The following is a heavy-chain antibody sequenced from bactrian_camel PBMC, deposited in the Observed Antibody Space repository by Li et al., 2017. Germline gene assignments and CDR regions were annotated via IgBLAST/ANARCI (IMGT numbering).Heavy chain of an antibody. CDR3: ATGGSYYSDYVVDRYNY. D-gene: IGHD4*01. Sequence: VQLVESGGGLVQPGGSLRLSCAASGFTFDDYAMGWIRQAPGKGLEWVSAINWSGDSTNYADSVKGQFTISRDNAKNTVYLQMNSLKPEDTAVYYCATGGSYYSDYVVDRYNYWGQGTQVTVS. CDR1: GFTFDDYA. J-gene: IGHJ4*01. CDR2: INWSGDST. V-gene: IGHV3-1*01.